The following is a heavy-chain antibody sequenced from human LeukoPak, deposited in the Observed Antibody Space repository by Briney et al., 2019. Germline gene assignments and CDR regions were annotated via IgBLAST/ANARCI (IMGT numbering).Heavy chain of an antibody. CDR2: INPNSGGT. Sequence: VSCKASGYSFTGYYMHWVRQAPGQGLEWMGRINPNSGGTNYAQKFQGRVTMTRDTSISTAYMELSSLRSDDTAVYYCARDLSMTMVVTRDALDIWGQGTMVTVSS. V-gene: IGHV1-2*06. CDR3: ARDLSMTMVVTRDALDI. J-gene: IGHJ3*02. CDR1: GYSFTGYY. D-gene: IGHD4-23*01.